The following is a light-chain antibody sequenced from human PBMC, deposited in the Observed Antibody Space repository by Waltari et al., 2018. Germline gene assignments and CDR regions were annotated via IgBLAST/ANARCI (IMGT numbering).Light chain of an antibody. CDR3: GTWDSSLSAVV. J-gene: IGLJ2*01. CDR1: SSNIGNNY. Sequence: QSVLTPPPSVSAAPGPKVTIPCPGTSSNIGNNYVTWYQHPPGTAPERLIYENNKRPSGIHDRFSGSKSGTSATLGITGLQTGDEADYYCGTWDSSLSAVVFGGGTKLTVL. CDR2: ENN. V-gene: IGLV1-51*02.